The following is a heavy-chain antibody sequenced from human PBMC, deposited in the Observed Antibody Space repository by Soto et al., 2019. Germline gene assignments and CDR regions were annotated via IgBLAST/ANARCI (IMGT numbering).Heavy chain of an antibody. D-gene: IGHD6-6*01. J-gene: IGHJ5*02. V-gene: IGHV3-21*01. CDR2: ISSSSSYI. CDR1: GFTFSSYS. Sequence: VGSLRLSCAASGFTFSSYSMNWVRQAPGKGLEWVSSISSSSSYIYYADSVKGRFTISRDNAKNSLYLQMNSLRAEDTAVYYCARVQLRPNWFDPWGQGTLVTVS. CDR3: ARVQLRPNWFDP.